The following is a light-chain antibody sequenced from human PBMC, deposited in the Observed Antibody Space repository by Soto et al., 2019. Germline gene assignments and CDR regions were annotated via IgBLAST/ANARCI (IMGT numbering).Light chain of an antibody. CDR2: KAS. J-gene: IGKJ5*01. V-gene: IGKV1-5*03. CDR1: QSISSW. CDR3: QQYNSQIT. Sequence: DIQMTQSPSTLSASVGDRVTITCRASQSISSWLAWYQQKPGKAPKLLIYKASSLESGVPSRFSGSGSGTEFTLTISSLQPDDFATYYCQQYNSQITFGQGTLLEIK.